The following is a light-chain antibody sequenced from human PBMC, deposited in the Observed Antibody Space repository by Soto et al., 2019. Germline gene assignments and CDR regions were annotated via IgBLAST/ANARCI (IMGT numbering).Light chain of an antibody. CDR3: AAWEDSLNGVV. J-gene: IGLJ2*01. V-gene: IGLV1-44*01. CDR2: TNN. CDR1: SSNIGSNT. Sequence: QSVLTQPPSASVTPGQRVTVSCSGSSSNIGSNTVNWYQQLPGTAPQLLIYTNNQRPSGVPDRFSGSKSGTSASLAISGLQSEDEADYYCAAWEDSLNGVVFGGGTKLTVL.